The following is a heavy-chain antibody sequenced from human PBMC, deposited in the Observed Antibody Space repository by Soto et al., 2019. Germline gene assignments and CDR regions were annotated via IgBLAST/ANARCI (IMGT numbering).Heavy chain of an antibody. D-gene: IGHD5-12*01. V-gene: IGHV3-9*01. CDR1: GFTFDDYA. CDR3: AKDPSKGVATITGYWYFDL. CDR2: ISWNSGSI. J-gene: IGHJ2*01. Sequence: PGGSLRLSCAASGFTFDDYAMHWVRQAPGKGLEWVSGISWNSGSIGYADSVKGRFTISRDNAKNSLYLQMNSLRAEDTALYYCAKDPSKGVATITGYWYFDLWGRGTLVTVSS.